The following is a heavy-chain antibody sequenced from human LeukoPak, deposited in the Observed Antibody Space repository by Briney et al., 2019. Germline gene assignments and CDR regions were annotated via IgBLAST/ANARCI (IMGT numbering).Heavy chain of an antibody. CDR1: VSIVSIF. CDR2: YSWNSGSI. V-gene: IGHV3-9*01. CDR3: AKDSRGSGSRYYGMDV. J-gene: IGHJ6*02. Sequence: TSPGPPSASLWVSIVSIFIDWGRPGPREGLGGGSGYSWNSGSIGYADSVKGRFTTSRDNAKNSLYLQMNSLRAEDTALYYCAKDSRGSGSRYYGMDVWGQGTTVTVSS. D-gene: IGHD3-10*01.